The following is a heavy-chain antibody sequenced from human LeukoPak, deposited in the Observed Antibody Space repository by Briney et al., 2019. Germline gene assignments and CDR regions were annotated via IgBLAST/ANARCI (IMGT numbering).Heavy chain of an antibody. CDR1: GFTFRSYA. D-gene: IGHD3-22*01. J-gene: IGHJ4*02. CDR3: ARDGNMYYYDSSGFFDY. CDR2: ISYDGSNK. V-gene: IGHV3-30*04. Sequence: GGSLRLSCAASGFTFRSYAMHWVRQAPGKGLEWVAVISYDGSNKYYADSVKGRFTISRDNSKNTLYLQMNSLRAEDTAVYYCARDGNMYYYDSSGFFDYWGQGTLVTVSS.